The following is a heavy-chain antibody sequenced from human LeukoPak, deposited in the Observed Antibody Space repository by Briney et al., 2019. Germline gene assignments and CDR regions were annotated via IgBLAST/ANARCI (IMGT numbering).Heavy chain of an antibody. V-gene: IGHV1-2*02. J-gene: IGHJ6*03. Sequence: ASVKVSCKASGYSFTGHYIHWVRQAPGQGLEWMGWINPNSGGTNYAQKFQGRVTMTRDTSIRTAYMELSRLRSDDTAVYYCAKNYYDYVWGGEPYYYYYMDVWGKGTTVTVSS. CDR2: INPNSGGT. D-gene: IGHD3-16*01. CDR3: AKNYYDYVWGGEPYYYYYMDV. CDR1: GYSFTGHY.